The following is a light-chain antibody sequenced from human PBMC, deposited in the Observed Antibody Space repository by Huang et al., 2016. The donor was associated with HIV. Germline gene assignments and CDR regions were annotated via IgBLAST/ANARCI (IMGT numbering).Light chain of an antibody. CDR1: ETLLYSSKNKNY. CDR2: WAA. CDR3: QQYFETPLT. Sequence: DIVMTQSPDSLSVSLGGRATVHGKSSETLLYSSKNKNYVAWYQQKPGQPPKLLIYWAATREPGVPDRFSGSGSGTDFTLTISSLQAEDVAVYYCQQYFETPLTFGGGTKVEIK. J-gene: IGKJ4*01. V-gene: IGKV4-1*01.